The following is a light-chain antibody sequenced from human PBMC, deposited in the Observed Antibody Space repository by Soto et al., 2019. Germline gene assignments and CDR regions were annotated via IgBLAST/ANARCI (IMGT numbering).Light chain of an antibody. J-gene: IGKJ1*01. CDR1: QSISSY. CDR2: TAS. CDR3: HQSFSIPKT. V-gene: IGKV1-39*01. Sequence: DIQMTQSPSSLSASVGDRVTITCRASQSISSYLNWYQQKPGKAPNLLIYTASILQSGVPSRFSGSRSGTHLTSTISSLQPEAVATYFCHQSFSIPKTFGQGTTVQIK.